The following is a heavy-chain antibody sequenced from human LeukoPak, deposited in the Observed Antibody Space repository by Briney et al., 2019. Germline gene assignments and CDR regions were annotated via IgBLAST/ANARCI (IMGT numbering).Heavy chain of an antibody. CDR1: GGSFSGYY. CDR2: INSSGST. D-gene: IGHD3-22*01. CDR3: AREDYYDRSGYYYFDY. J-gene: IGHJ4*02. Sequence: PSETLSLTCAVYGGSFSGYYWSWIRQPPGKGLEWIGEINSSGSTNYNPSLKSRVTISVDTSKNQISLNLTSVIAADTAVYYCAREDYYDRSGYYYFDYWGQGTLVTVSS. V-gene: IGHV4-34*01.